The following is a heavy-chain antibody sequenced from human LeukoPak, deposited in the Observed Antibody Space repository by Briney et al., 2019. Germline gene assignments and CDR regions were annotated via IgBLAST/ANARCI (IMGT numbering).Heavy chain of an antibody. CDR1: GYSFTNDA. J-gene: IGHJ1*01. CDR3: ARDYTVALGTTTYFQH. V-gene: IGHV7-4-1*02. Sequence: ASVKVSCKASGYSFTNDAMIWVRQAPGQGLELMGWINTNTGIPTYAQGFTGRFVFSLDTSVSTAYLHISSLKTEDTAVYYCARDYTVALGTTTYFQHWGQGTLVTVSS. D-gene: IGHD1-7*01. CDR2: INTNTGIP.